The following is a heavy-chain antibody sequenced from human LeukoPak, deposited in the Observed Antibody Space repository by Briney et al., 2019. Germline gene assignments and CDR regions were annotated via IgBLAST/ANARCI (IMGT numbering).Heavy chain of an antibody. D-gene: IGHD2-21*02. CDR2: IYPGDSDT. CDR1: GYNFNDYW. V-gene: IGHV5-51*01. Sequence: GESLKISCKGSGYNFNDYWIVWVRQMPGKGLEWLGIIYPGDSDTRYSPTFQGQVTFSADKSISTAYLQWSSLKASDTAMYYCARRGAGDDWFDPWGQGTLVTVSS. J-gene: IGHJ5*02. CDR3: ARRGAGDDWFDP.